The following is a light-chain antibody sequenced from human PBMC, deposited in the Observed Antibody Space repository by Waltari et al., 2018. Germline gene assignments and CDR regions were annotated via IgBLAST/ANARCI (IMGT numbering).Light chain of an antibody. CDR3: ASWDDTLNVPV. V-gene: IGLV1-44*01. CDR1: RSNIGTNP. CDR2: RNN. J-gene: IGLJ3*02. Sequence: QSVLTQPPSASGTPGQRVTIACSGSRSNIGTNPVNWYQQFPGAAPKVLIHRNNQRPSGVSVRFSGSKSGTSASLAISGLQSEDEALYYCASWDDTLNVPVFGEGTKLTVL.